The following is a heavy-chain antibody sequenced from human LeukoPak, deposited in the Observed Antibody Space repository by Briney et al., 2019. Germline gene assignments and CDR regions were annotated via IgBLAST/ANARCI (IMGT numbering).Heavy chain of an antibody. V-gene: IGHV3-73*01. CDR2: IRSKANSYAT. D-gene: IGHD6-19*01. J-gene: IGHJ4*02. CDR1: GFTFSGSA. Sequence: GGSLRLSCAASGFTFSGSAMHWVRQASGKGLEWVGRIRSKANSYATAYAASVKGRFTISRDDSKNTAYLQMNSLKTEDTAVYYCTRQWLVADYWGQGTLVTVSS. CDR3: TRQWLVADY.